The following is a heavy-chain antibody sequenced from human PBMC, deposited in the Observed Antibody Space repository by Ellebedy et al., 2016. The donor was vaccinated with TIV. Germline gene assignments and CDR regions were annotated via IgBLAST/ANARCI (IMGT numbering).Heavy chain of an antibody. J-gene: IGHJ4*02. CDR3: ARDKIVGATYFDY. CDR1: GFTFSNYW. V-gene: IGHV3-7*01. CDR2: IKQDGSEK. Sequence: GGSLRLXCAASGFTFSNYWMSWVRQAPGKGLEWVANIKQDGSEKYYVDSVKGRFTISRDNAKNSLYLQMNSLRAEDTAVYYCARDKIVGATYFDYWGQGTLVTVSP. D-gene: IGHD1-26*01.